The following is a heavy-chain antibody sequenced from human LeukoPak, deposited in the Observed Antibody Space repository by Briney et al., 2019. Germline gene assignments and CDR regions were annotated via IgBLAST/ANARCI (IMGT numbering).Heavy chain of an antibody. CDR2: INAGNGNT. Sequence: GASVKVSCKASGYTFTSYAMHWVRQAPGQGLEWMGWINAGNGNTKYSQKFQGRVTITRDTSASTAYMEVSSLRSEDTAVYYCARAPRGNSGYCSSTSCTDHRYNWFDPWGQGTLVTVSS. CDR1: GYTFTSYA. V-gene: IGHV1-3*01. CDR3: ARAPRGNSGYCSSTSCTDHRYNWFDP. D-gene: IGHD2-2*01. J-gene: IGHJ5*02.